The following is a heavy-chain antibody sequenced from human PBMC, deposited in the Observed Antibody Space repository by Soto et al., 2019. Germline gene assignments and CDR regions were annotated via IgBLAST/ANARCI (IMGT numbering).Heavy chain of an antibody. CDR2: IYYSGNT. J-gene: IGHJ4*02. CDR3: ASLSPFHY. Sequence: QLQLQESGPGLVKPSETLSLTCSVSSAPLSSSTYYWSWIRQPPGRGPEWIGSIYYSGNTYYKPPLKSRVSISIDTSRNQFSLKLTSVTAADTGVYYCASLSPFHYWGPGILVTVSS. V-gene: IGHV4-39*01. CDR1: SAPLSSSTYY.